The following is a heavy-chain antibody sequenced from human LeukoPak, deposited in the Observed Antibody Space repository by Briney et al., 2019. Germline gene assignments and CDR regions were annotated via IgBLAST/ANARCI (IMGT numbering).Heavy chain of an antibody. CDR3: ARVGYCSSTSCYSYYYYYMDV. CDR1: GGSISSGSYY. D-gene: IGHD2-2*03. Sequence: SETLSLTCTVSGGSISSGSYYWSWIRQPAGKGLEWIGRIYTSGSTNYNPSLKSRVTISVDTSKNQFSLKLSSVTAADTAVYYCARVGYCSSTSCYSYYYYYMDVWGKGTTVTVSS. CDR2: IYTSGST. V-gene: IGHV4-61*02. J-gene: IGHJ6*03.